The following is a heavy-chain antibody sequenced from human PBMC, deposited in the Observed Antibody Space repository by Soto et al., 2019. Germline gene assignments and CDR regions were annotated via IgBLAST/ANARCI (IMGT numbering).Heavy chain of an antibody. CDR3: ARDQYGGGTISWFGP. J-gene: IGHJ5*02. CDR1: GFTFSSYS. Sequence: EEQLVESGGGLVQPGGSLRLSCVGSGFTFSSYSMNWVRQAPGRGLEWLSYISSSSSTKYYADSVKGRFTVSRDNVKNSVYLQMNSLTDEDTAVYYCARDQYGGGTISWFGPWGQGTLVTVSS. D-gene: IGHD2-15*01. CDR2: ISSSSSTK. V-gene: IGHV3-48*02.